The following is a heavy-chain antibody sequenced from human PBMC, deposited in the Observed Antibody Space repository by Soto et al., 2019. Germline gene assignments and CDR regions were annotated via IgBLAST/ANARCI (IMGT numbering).Heavy chain of an antibody. CDR1: GSTFSSYG. CDR2: IWYDGSNK. V-gene: IGHV3-33*01. CDR3: GYSGYDSFGYFDY. Sequence: GGSLILSCAASGSTFSSYGMHWVRQAPGKGLEWVAVIWYDGSNKYYADSVKGRFTISRDNSKNTLYLQMNSLRAEDTAVYYCGYSGYDSFGYFDYWGQGTLVTVSS. J-gene: IGHJ4*02. D-gene: IGHD5-12*01.